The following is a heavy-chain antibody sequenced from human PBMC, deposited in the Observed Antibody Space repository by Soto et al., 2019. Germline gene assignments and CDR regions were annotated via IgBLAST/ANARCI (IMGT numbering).Heavy chain of an antibody. CDR2: IRLSDSNT. Sequence: GESLKISCKDSGSSFTTYWIGWVRQMPGKGLEWMGIIRLSDSNTRYSPSFQGQVTISADKSISTAYLQWSSLKASDTALYYCAGLVDSGFYVDDSWGQGTRVTVSX. D-gene: IGHD6-19*01. CDR3: AGLVDSGFYVDDS. CDR1: GSSFTTYW. V-gene: IGHV5-51*01. J-gene: IGHJ4*02.